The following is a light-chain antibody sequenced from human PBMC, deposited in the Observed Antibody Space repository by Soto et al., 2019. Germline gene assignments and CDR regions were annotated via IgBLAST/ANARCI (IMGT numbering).Light chain of an antibody. CDR3: HQYNFWPT. Sequence: DIQMTQSPSTLSASVGDRVTITCRASQSISNWLAWYQQEPGTAPKLLIYHASTLESGVPSRFSGSGSGTEFTLTISSLQSEDFAVYYCHQYNFWPTFGQGTKVDI. V-gene: IGKV1-5*01. CDR1: QSISNW. J-gene: IGKJ1*01. CDR2: HAS.